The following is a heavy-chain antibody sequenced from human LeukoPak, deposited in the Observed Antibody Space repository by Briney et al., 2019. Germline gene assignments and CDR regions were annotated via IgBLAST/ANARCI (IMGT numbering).Heavy chain of an antibody. Sequence: GDSLKISCKGSGYSFTSYWIGGVRQMRGEGLEWMGIIYPGDSDTRYSPSFRCQVTISADKSISTAYLQSSSLKASDTAMYYCARQHGDYGYYYYMDVWGKGTTVTVSS. CDR3: ARQHGDYGYYYYMDV. J-gene: IGHJ6*03. D-gene: IGHD4-17*01. V-gene: IGHV5-51*01. CDR1: GYSFTSYW. CDR2: IYPGDSDT.